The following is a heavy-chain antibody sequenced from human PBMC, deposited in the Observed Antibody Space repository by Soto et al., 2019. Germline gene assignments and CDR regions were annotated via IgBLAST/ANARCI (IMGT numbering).Heavy chain of an antibody. D-gene: IGHD6-13*01. CDR1: GFTFDDYA. CDR2: ITWNSVYT. Sequence: EVQLVESGGGLVQPGRSLRLSCAASGFTFDDYAMHWVRQAPGKGLEWVSYITWNSVYTGYADSVKGRFTIARDNANNSLYLQMNTLKPEDTAFYYCAKPLYGSSSSPIDFWGQGTLVTVSS. CDR3: AKPLYGSSSSPIDF. J-gene: IGHJ4*02. V-gene: IGHV3-9*01.